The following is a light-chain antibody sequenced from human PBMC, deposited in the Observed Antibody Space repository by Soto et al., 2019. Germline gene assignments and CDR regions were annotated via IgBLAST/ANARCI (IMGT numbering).Light chain of an antibody. CDR2: LEGSGSY. V-gene: IGLV4-60*02. J-gene: IGLJ2*01. CDR1: SGHSSNI. CDR3: ETWDSKTVI. Sequence: QLVLTQSSSASSSLGSSVKLTCTLSSGHSSNIIAWHQQQPGKAPRYLMKLEGSGSYNKGSGIPDRFSGSSSGADRYLTISNLQFEDEADYYCETWDSKTVIFGGGTKLTVL.